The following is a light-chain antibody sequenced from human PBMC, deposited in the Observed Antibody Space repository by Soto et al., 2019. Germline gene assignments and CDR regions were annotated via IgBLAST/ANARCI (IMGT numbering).Light chain of an antibody. CDR1: QIVDARR. V-gene: IGKV3-20*01. CDR2: AAS. J-gene: IGKJ1*01. CDR3: QQSVKSPWT. Sequence: IVFTQSTYTLALSAVERGPLSCRASQIVDARRFAWYQQKLCLAPRLLIFAASFRATGTPDRFSGSGSGRDFTLTITRLEPEDVAVYYCQQSVKSPWTFGQGTKVDI.